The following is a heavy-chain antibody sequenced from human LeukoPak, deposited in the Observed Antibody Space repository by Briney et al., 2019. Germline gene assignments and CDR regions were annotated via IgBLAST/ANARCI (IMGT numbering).Heavy chain of an antibody. D-gene: IGHD2-15*01. V-gene: IGHV1-69*13. CDR3: AKGGGYCSGGSCYLIDY. Sequence: GASVKVSCKASGGTFSSYAISWVRQAPGQGLEWMGGIIPIFGTANYAQKFQGRVTITADESTSTAYMELSSLRSEDTALYYCAKGGGYCSGGSCYLIDYWGQGTLVTVSS. J-gene: IGHJ4*02. CDR1: GGTFSSYA. CDR2: IIPIFGTA.